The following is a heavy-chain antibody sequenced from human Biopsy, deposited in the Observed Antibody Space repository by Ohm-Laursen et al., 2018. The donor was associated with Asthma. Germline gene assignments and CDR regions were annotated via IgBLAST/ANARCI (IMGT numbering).Heavy chain of an antibody. CDR3: ARKAGSCISRTCYSLDF. CDR1: GGTFNTYV. Sequence: SVKVSCKPLGGTFNTYVIGWVRQAPGQELEWMGGINSVFGTTTYPQKFQDRVTITADDSTSTVHMELSSLRSEDTAVYYCARKAGSCISRTCYSLDFWGQGTLVTVSS. CDR2: INSVFGTT. V-gene: IGHV1-69*01. J-gene: IGHJ4*02. D-gene: IGHD2-2*01.